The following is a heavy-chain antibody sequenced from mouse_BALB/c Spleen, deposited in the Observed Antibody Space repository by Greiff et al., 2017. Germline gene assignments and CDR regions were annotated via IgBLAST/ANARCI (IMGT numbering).Heavy chain of an antibody. D-gene: IGHD2-4*01. V-gene: IGHV3-2*02. CDR2: ISYSGST. CDR3: ARFAMITTDAMDY. Sequence: EVQLQESGPGLVKPSQSLSLTCTVTGYSITSDYAWNWIRQFPGNKLEWMGYISYSGSTSYNPSLKSRISITRDTSKNQFFLQLNSVTTEDTATYYCARFAMITTDAMDYWGQGTSVTVSS. J-gene: IGHJ4*01. CDR1: GYSITSDYA.